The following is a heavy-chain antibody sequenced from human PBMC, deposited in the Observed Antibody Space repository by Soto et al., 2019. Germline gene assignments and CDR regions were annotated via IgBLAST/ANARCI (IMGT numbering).Heavy chain of an antibody. D-gene: IGHD2-8*01. CDR2: IIPIFGTA. V-gene: IGHV1-69*13. Sequence: GASVKVSCKASGGTFSSYAISWVRQAPGQGLEWMGGIIPIFGTANHAQKFQGRVTITADESTSTAYMELSSLRSEDAAVYYCARGSRGVFHNWFDPWGQGTLVTAPQ. CDR3: ARGSRGVFHNWFDP. J-gene: IGHJ5*02. CDR1: GGTFSSYA.